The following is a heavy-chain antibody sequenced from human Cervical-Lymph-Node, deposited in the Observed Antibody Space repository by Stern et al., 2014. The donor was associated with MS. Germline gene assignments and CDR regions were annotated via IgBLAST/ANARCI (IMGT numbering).Heavy chain of an antibody. Sequence: QVQLVQSGSEVKKPGSSVKVSCKASGGTFSSYAINWVRQAPGQGPEWLGGIIPILGTANYAQKFQGRVTITPDESTSTAYMELSSLRSEDTAVYYCARDSRHYDASYYFDSWGQGTLVTVSS. D-gene: IGHD3-16*01. J-gene: IGHJ4*02. CDR3: ARDSRHYDASYYFDS. CDR1: GGTFSSYA. CDR2: IIPILGTA. V-gene: IGHV1-69*01.